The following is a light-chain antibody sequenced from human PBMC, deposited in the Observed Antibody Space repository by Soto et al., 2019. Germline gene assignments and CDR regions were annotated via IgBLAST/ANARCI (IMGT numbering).Light chain of an antibody. CDR3: QQYSNWPRT. CDR1: QSIGSN. J-gene: IGKJ4*01. Sequence: ELVMTQSPATLSVSPGETGTLSCRASQSIGSNLAWYQQKPGQAPRLLIYGASTRATGIPARFSGSGSGTEFTLTISSLQSEDFAVYYCQQYSNWPRTFGGGTKVEIK. CDR2: GAS. V-gene: IGKV3D-15*01.